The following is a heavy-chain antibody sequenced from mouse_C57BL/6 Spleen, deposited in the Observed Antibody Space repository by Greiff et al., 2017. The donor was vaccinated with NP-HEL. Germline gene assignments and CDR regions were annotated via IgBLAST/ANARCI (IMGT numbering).Heavy chain of an antibody. CDR2: IDPEDGET. CDR1: GFNIKDYY. D-gene: IGHD3-1*01. J-gene: IGHJ2*01. V-gene: IGHV14-2*01. CDR3: ARRALGGWFDY. Sequence: EVHLVESGAELVKPGASVKLSCTASGFNIKDYYMHWVKQRTEQGLEWIGRIDPEDGETKYAPKFQGKATITADTSSNTAYLQLSSLTSEDTAVYYGARRALGGWFDYWGQGTTLTVSS.